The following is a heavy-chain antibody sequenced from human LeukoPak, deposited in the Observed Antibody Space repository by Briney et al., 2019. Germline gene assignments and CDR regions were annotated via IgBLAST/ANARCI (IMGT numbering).Heavy chain of an antibody. V-gene: IGHV3-66*01. Sequence: GGSLRLSCAAPGFIVSSNYMSWVRQAPGRGLEWVSILYSCGSTYYADSVKGRFTISRDNSKNTLYLQMNSLRAEDTAVYYCARDSKLGRTGYYYYGMDVWGQGTTVTVS. CDR3: ARDSKLGRTGYYYYGMDV. D-gene: IGHD7-27*01. CDR2: LYSCGST. CDR1: GFIVSSNY. J-gene: IGHJ6*02.